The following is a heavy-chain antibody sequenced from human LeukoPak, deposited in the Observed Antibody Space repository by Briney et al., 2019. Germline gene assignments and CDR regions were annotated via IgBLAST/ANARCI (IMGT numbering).Heavy chain of an antibody. CDR2: IYPGDSDT. CDR3: ARLLGYCSSTSCYFGYFDY. CDR1: GYSFTSYW. Sequence: GESLKISCKGSGYSFTSYWIGWVRQMPGKGLEWMGIIYPGDSDTRYSPSFQGQVTISADKSISTAYLQWSSLKASDTAMYYCARLLGYCSSTSCYFGYFDYWGQGTLVTVSS. V-gene: IGHV5-51*01. J-gene: IGHJ4*02. D-gene: IGHD2-2*01.